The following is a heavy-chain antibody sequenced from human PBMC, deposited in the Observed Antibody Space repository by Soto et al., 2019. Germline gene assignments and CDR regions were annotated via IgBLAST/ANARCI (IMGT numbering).Heavy chain of an antibody. CDR2: ISYDGSNK. D-gene: IGHD2-21*02. CDR3: ARESGCGGDCPNWYFDL. V-gene: IGHV3-30-3*01. CDR1: GFTFSSYA. Sequence: QVQLVESGGGVVQPGRSLRLSCAASGFTFSSYAMHWVRQAPGKGLEWVAVISYDGSNKYYADSVKGRFTISRDNSKNTLYLQMNRLRAEDTAVYYCARESGCGGDCPNWYFDLWGRGTLVTVSS. J-gene: IGHJ2*01.